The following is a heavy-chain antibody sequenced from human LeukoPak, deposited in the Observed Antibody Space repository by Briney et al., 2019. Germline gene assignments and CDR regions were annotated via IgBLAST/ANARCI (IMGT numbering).Heavy chain of an antibody. CDR2: IKSEGEGAKT. Sequence: GSLRLSCVSSGFTIGTAWMSWVRQAPGKGLEWLGHIKSEGEGAKTDYAAPAKGRFAISRDDSKNMIYLQMSSLKIDDTAIYYCIAHFPYFYGFDVLGKGTTVTVSS. D-gene: IGHD3-3*02. CDR3: IAHFPYFYGFDV. J-gene: IGHJ6*04. V-gene: IGHV3-15*01. CDR1: GFTIGTAW.